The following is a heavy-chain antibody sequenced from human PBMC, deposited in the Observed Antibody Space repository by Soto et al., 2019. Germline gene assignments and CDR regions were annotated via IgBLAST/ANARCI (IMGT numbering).Heavy chain of an antibody. CDR1: GFTFSNAW. V-gene: IGHV3-48*04. D-gene: IGHD3-16*01. CDR2: ISSSGSTI. CDR3: ARLSGTYGRRHYFDY. J-gene: IGHJ4*02. Sequence: EVQLVESGGGLVKPGGSLRLSCAASGFTFSNAWMSWVRQAPGKGLELVSYISSSGSTIHYADSVKGRFTIYRDNAKSSLYLQMNSLRPEDTAVYYCARLSGTYGRRHYFDYWGQGTLVTVSS.